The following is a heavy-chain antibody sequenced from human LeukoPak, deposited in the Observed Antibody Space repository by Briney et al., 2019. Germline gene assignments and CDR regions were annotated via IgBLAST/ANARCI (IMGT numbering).Heavy chain of an antibody. CDR1: GFTFSSYS. Sequence: GGSLRLSCAASGFTFSSYSMYWVRQAPGKGLEWGSSISSSSSYIYYADSVKGRFTISRDNAKNSLYLQMNSLRAEDTAVYYCASAGYDLDYWGQGTLVTVSS. CDR3: ASAGYDLDY. D-gene: IGHD5-12*01. CDR2: ISSSSSYI. V-gene: IGHV3-21*01. J-gene: IGHJ4*02.